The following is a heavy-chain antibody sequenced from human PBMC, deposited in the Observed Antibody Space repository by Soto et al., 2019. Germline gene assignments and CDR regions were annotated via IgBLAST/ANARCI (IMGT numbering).Heavy chain of an antibody. CDR3: AREYRGIAAIGPFDY. CDR1: GGTISSYY. V-gene: IGHV4-59*01. J-gene: IGHJ4*02. D-gene: IGHD6-13*01. CDR2: VYYSGST. Sequence: QVQLQESGPGLVKLSETLSLTCTVSGGTISSYYWSWIRQPPGKGLEWIGYVYYSGSTNYNPSLKSRVTISVDTSKNQFSLKLSSLTAADTAMYYCAREYRGIAAIGPFDYWGQGTLVTVSS.